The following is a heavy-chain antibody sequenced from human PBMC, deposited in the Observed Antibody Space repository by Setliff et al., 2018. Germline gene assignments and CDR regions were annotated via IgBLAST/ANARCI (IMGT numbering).Heavy chain of an antibody. CDR2: IYDTGST. J-gene: IGHJ6*03. V-gene: IGHV4-59*12. CDR3: AREQWLDPPGYYYMDV. CDR1: GGSMNSYY. D-gene: IGHD6-19*01. Sequence: KASETLSLTCTVSGGSMNSYYLSWIRQPPGKGLEWIGDIYDTGSTNYNPSLKSRVTMSVDTSKNQFSLKLNSVTAADMAVYYCAREQWLDPPGYYYMDVWAKGTTVTVSS.